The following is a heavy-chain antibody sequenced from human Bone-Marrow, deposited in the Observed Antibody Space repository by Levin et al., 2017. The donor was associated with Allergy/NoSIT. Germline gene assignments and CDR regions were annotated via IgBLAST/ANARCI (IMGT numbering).Heavy chain of an antibody. CDR2: IKQDGSEN. J-gene: IGHJ4*02. V-gene: IGHV3-7*01. CDR3: ARVFFFQEYDYLWGNYRHQYYFDY. D-gene: IGHD3-16*02. Sequence: GGSLRLSCTASGFTFSNYWMSWVRQAPGKGLEWVANIKQDGSENYYVESVKGRFTISRDNAKNSLYLQMNSLRAEDTAVYYCARVFFFQEYDYLWGNYRHQYYFDYWGQGTLVTVSS. CDR1: GFTFSNYW.